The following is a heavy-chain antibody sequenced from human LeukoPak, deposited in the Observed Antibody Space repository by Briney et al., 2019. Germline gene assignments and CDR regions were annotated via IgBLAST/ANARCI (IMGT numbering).Heavy chain of an antibody. J-gene: IGHJ4*02. CDR3: ARVGVTAATADY. CDR2: INPRGGST. Sequence: ASVKVSCKASGYTFTSYYMHWMRQAPGQGPEWMGIINPRGGSTDYSQKFQDRVTMSSDTSTSSVYMELSSLRSEDTAVYFCARVGVTAATADYWGQGTLVTVSS. D-gene: IGHD6-25*01. CDR1: GYTFTSYY. V-gene: IGHV1-46*01.